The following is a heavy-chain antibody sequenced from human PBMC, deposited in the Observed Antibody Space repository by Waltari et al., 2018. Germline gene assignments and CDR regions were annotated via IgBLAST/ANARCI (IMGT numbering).Heavy chain of an antibody. CDR3: ARGSGVDS. V-gene: IGHV3-23*01. CDR2: ISDAGGII. Sequence: EVQLLEAGGGLVEPGGSLRLSCAASGFRFSTYVMNWVSQAPGKGLEWVSSISDAGGIINYADSVKGRFTISRDNSKNTLYLQMNSLRVDDTAVYYCARGSGVDSWGQGTLVTISS. CDR1: GFRFSTYV. D-gene: IGHD7-27*01. J-gene: IGHJ4*02.